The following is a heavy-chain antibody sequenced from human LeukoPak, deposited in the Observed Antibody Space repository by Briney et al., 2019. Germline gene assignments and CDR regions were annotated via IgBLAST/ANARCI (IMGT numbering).Heavy chain of an antibody. V-gene: IGHV1-8*01. CDR1: GYTFTSYD. Sequence: ASVTVSCKASGYTFTSYDINWVRQATGQGLEWMGWMNPNSGNTGYAQKFQGRVTMTRNTSISTAYMELSSLRSEETAVYYCARGRYCSGGSCPPFFDYWGQGTLVTVSS. D-gene: IGHD2-15*01. CDR3: ARGRYCSGGSCPPFFDY. J-gene: IGHJ4*02. CDR2: MNPNSGNT.